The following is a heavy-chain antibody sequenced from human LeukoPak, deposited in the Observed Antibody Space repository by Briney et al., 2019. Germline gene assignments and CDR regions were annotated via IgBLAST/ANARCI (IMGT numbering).Heavy chain of an antibody. V-gene: IGHV3-53*01. D-gene: IGHD6-13*01. CDR3: ATESRISSSWHYPSAV. CDR1: GFTVSINY. Sequence: GGSLRLSCAASGFTVSINYMTWVRQAPGKGLEWVSIIYSGGNTYYADSVKGRFTISRDNSKNTVFLQMNSLRAEDTAVYYCATESRISSSWHYPSAVWGQGTLVTVSS. J-gene: IGHJ4*02. CDR2: IYSGGNT.